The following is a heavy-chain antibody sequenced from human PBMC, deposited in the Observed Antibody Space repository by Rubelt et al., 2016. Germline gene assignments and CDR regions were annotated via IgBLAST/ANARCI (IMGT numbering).Heavy chain of an antibody. D-gene: IGHD1-1*01. CDR3: ARDQLALYALDI. CDR1: GYTFTSYG. J-gene: IGHJ3*02. V-gene: IGHV1-18*01. Sequence: QVQLVQSGAEVKKPGASVKVSCKASGYTFTSYGISWVRQAPGQGLEWMGWISAYDGNTNYAQNVHGRVTMTTDASTGTAYMELRSLRSDDTAVYFCARDQLALYALDIWGQGTMVTVSS. CDR2: ISAYDGNT.